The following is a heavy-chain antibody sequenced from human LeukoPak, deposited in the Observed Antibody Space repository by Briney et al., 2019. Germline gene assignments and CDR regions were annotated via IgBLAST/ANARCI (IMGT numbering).Heavy chain of an antibody. D-gene: IGHD5-18*01. CDR1: GYTFTGYY. CDR2: INPNSGGT. V-gene: IGHV1-2*02. CDR3: ARCMVIGYNWFDP. J-gene: IGHJ5*02. Sequence: ASVKVSCKASGYTFTGYYMHWVRQAPGQGLEWMGWINPNSGGTNYAQKFQGRVTMTRDTSISTAYMELSRLRSDDTAVYYCARCMVIGYNWFDPWGQGTLVTVSS.